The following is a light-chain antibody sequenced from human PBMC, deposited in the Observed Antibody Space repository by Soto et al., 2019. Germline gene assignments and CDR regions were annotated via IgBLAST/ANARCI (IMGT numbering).Light chain of an antibody. J-gene: IGKJ1*01. CDR3: QQYNSYPWT. CDR1: QSISSW. Sequence: DIQMTQSPSTLSASVGDRVTITCRASQSISSWLAWYQQKPGKAPKLLIYKASSLESGVPSRFSGSGSGTEFTLTISSLQPEDFATYYCQQYNSYPWTFGQGTKVDIK. CDR2: KAS. V-gene: IGKV1-5*03.